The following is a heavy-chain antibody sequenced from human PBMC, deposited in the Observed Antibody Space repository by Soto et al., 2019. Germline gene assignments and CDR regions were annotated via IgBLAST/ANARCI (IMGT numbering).Heavy chain of an antibody. CDR1: GGSISSEGYY. CDR2: IYYSGTT. CDR3: ARGRGYSYGPYYFDY. V-gene: IGHV4-31*03. Sequence: QVPLQESCPGLVKPSQTLSLTCTVSGGSISSEGYYWSWFRQLPGKGLEWIGDIYYSGTTYHNPSLRSRITISGDASKNQFSLKLSSVTAADTALYYCARGRGYSYGPYYFDYWGQGTLVTVSS. D-gene: IGHD5-18*01. J-gene: IGHJ4*02.